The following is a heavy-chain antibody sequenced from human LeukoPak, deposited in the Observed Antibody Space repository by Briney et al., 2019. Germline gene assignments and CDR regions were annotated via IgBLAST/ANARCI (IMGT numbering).Heavy chain of an antibody. CDR3: ARAPPSYGDFPRSWFDP. V-gene: IGHV1-69*13. Sequence: ASVKVSCKASGGTFSSYAISWVRQAPGQGLEWMGGIIPIFGTANYAQKFQGRVTITADESTSTAYMELSSLRSEDTAVYYCARAPPSYGDFPRSWFDPWGQGTLVTVSS. CDR1: GGTFSSYA. CDR2: IIPIFGTA. D-gene: IGHD4-17*01. J-gene: IGHJ5*02.